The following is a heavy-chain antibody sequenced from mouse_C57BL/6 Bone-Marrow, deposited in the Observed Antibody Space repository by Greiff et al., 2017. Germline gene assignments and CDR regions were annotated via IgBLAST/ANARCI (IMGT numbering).Heavy chain of an antibody. J-gene: IGHJ2*01. CDR3: ARGTLRRFDY. CDR2: IDPSDSYT. D-gene: IGHD1-2*01. V-gene: IGHV1-50*01. Sequence: QVQLQQPGAELVKPGASVKLSCKASGYTFTSYWMQWVKQRPGQGLEWIGEIDPSDSYTNYNQKFKGKATLTVDTSSSTAYMQLSSLTSEDSAVYYCARGTLRRFDYWGQGTTRTVSS. CDR1: GYTFTSYW.